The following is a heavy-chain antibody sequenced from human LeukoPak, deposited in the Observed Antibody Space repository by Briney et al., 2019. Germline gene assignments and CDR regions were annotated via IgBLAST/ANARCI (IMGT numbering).Heavy chain of an antibody. D-gene: IGHD6-13*01. Sequence: PGGSLRLSCAASGFTLSDNYMSGVRQAPGKGLEWGSGMYSGGDTYYADSVKGPFTFSTDISKNTLYLQMNGLRTEDTAMYYCARDAPQVPAAGVLASWGPGTLVTVSS. V-gene: IGHV3-53*01. J-gene: IGHJ5*02. CDR1: GFTLSDNY. CDR3: ARDAPQVPAAGVLAS. CDR2: MYSGGDT.